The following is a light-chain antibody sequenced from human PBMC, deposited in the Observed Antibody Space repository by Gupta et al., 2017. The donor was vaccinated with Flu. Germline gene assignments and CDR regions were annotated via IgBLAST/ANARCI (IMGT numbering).Light chain of an antibody. CDR3: QQYDDWPPIT. V-gene: IGKV3-15*01. CDR2: GAS. CDR1: QSISSD. J-gene: IGKJ5*01. Sequence: EIVMTQSPDPLSVSPWERATLSCRASQSISSDLAWYQHKPGLAPRLLIFGASTRATGIADRFSGSGSGTEFTLTISSLESEDFAVYYCQQYDDWPPITFGQGTRLEIK.